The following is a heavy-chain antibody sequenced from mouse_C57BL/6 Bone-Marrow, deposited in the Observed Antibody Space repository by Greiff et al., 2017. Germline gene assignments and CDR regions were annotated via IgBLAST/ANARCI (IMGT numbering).Heavy chain of an antibody. J-gene: IGHJ2*01. D-gene: IGHD1-1*01. CDR3: ARKITSGY. CDR1: GYTFTRYW. Sequence: QVQLQQPGAELVKPGASVKLSCKASGYTFTRYWMHWVKQRPGQSLEWIGMIHPNSGSTNYNEKFKRKATLTVDKSSSTAYMQLSSLTSEDSAVLYSARKITSGYWDQGNTLTVSS. CDR2: IHPNSGST. V-gene: IGHV1-64*01.